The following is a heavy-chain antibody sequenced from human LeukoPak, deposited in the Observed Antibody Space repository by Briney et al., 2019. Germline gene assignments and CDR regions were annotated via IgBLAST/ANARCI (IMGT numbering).Heavy chain of an antibody. CDR3: ARDRPASYYYDSSGSDY. D-gene: IGHD3-22*01. CDR1: GYTFTSYY. CDR2: INPNSGDT. Sequence: ASVKVSCKASGYTFTSYYMLWVRQAPGQGLEWMGWINPNSGDTNYAQKFQGRLTMTRDTSISTAYMELSRLRSDDTAVYYCARDRPASYYYDSSGSDYWGQGTLVTVSS. J-gene: IGHJ4*02. V-gene: IGHV1-2*02.